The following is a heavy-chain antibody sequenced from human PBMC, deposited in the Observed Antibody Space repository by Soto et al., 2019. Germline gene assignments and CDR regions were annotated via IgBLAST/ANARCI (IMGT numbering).Heavy chain of an antibody. CDR3: ARDPGSGHYFDY. D-gene: IGHD2-15*01. CDR2: INPDNANT. CDR1: GYTFISRA. Sequence: QVQLVQSGAEVKKPGASVKISCEASGYTFISRALHWVRQAPGQRLEWMGWINPDNANTKYSQNFQGRVTCTRDTSATTAYMELSSLRSEDTAVYFCARDPGSGHYFDYWGQGTLVTVSS. V-gene: IGHV1-3*01. J-gene: IGHJ4*02.